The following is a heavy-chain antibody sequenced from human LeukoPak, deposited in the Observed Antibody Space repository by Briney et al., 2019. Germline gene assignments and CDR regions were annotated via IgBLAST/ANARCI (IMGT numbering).Heavy chain of an antibody. CDR3: AELGITMIGGA. D-gene: IGHD3-10*02. J-gene: IGHJ6*04. V-gene: IGHV3-11*04. CDR1: GIPFIDAW. CDR2: ISSSGSTI. Sequence: GGSLRLSCELSGIPFIDAWMSWVRQAPGKGLEWVSYISSSGSTIYYADSVKGRFTISRDNAKNSLYLQMNSLRAEDTAVYYCAELGITMIGGAWGKGTTVTISS.